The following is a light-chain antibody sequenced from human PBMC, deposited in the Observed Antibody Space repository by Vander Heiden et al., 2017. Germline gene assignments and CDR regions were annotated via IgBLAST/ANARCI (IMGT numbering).Light chain of an antibody. CDR3: QQDNNWPRT. J-gene: IGKJ1*01. CDR1: QSVSIN. CDR2: VAS. Sequence: EIVMTQSPATVSVSPGERVTLSCRASQSVSINLAWYQQKPGQAPRLLIYVASTRATGIPARFSGSGSGTEFTLTISSLQSDDSAVYYCQQDNNWPRTFGQGTKVEIK. V-gene: IGKV3-15*01.